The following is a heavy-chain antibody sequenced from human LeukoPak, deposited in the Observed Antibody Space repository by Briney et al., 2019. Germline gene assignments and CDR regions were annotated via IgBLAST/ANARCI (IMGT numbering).Heavy chain of an antibody. D-gene: IGHD3-9*01. CDR2: ISYDGSNK. Sequence: PGGSLRLSCAASGFTFSSYGMHWVRQAPGKGLEGVAVISYDGSNKYYADSVKGRFTISRDNSKNTLYLQMNSLRAEDTAVYYCANGPSYDILTGYYYYYYGMDVWGKGTTVTVSS. CDR3: ANGPSYDILTGYYYYYYGMDV. CDR1: GFTFSSYG. V-gene: IGHV3-30*18. J-gene: IGHJ6*04.